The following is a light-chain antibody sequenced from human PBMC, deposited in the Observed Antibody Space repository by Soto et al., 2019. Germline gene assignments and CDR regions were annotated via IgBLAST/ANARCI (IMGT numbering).Light chain of an antibody. J-gene: IGKJ5*01. V-gene: IGKV3-15*01. Sequence: EIVMTQSPATLSLSPGESATLSCRASQSVSSNLAWYQQKTGQAPRLLIYGESSRATGIPVRFSGSGSGTELTLTISRLQSEDFAVYYCQQYNNWPLTCGQGTRLEIK. CDR1: QSVSSN. CDR3: QQYNNWPLT. CDR2: GES.